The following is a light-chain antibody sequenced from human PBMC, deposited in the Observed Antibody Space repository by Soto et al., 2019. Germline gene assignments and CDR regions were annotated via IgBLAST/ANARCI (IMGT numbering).Light chain of an antibody. V-gene: IGKV1-39*01. CDR3: QQSYSTPYT. Sequence: DIQLTQSPSSLSTSVGDRVTITCRASQSIRNNLNWYQQKPRGAPKLLISAASSLQGGVPLRFSGSGSGTDFSLTTSSLQPEDFATFYRQQSYSTPYTFGQGTSLEIK. CDR1: QSIRNN. CDR2: AAS. J-gene: IGKJ2*01.